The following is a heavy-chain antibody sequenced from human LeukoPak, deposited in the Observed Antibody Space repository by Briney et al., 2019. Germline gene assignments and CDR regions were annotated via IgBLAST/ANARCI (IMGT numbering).Heavy chain of an antibody. CDR2: IKQDGREK. J-gene: IGHJ6*04. V-gene: IGHV3-7*01. Sequence: GGSLRLSCAASGFTFSSYKMNWVRQAPGKGLEWVANIKQDGREKYYVDSVKGRFTISRDNAKNSLYLQMNSLRAEDTAVYYCAELGITMIGGVWGKGTTVTISS. CDR1: GFTFSSYK. CDR3: AELGITMIGGV. D-gene: IGHD3-10*02.